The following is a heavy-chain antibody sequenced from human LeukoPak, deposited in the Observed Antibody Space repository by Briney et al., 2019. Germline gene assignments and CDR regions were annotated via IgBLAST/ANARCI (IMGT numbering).Heavy chain of an antibody. CDR2: IHTSGST. D-gene: IGHD3-9*01. Sequence: PSETLSLTCTVSGGSISSYYWSWIRQPAGKGLEWIGRIHTSGSTNYNPSLKSRVTISVDTSKNQFSLKVSSVTAADTAVYYCARGTDILTGYYRIYYFDYWGQGTLVTVSS. CDR3: ARGTDILTGYYRIYYFDY. CDR1: GGSISSYY. V-gene: IGHV4-4*07. J-gene: IGHJ4*02.